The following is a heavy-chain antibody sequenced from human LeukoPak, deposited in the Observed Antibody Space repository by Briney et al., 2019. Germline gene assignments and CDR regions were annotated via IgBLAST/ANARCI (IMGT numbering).Heavy chain of an antibody. D-gene: IGHD6-13*01. V-gene: IGHV4-4*07. CDR1: GGSISSYY. CDR3: ARDSGIAAAGSGFDY. J-gene: IGHJ4*02. Sequence: SETLSLTCTVSGGSISSYYWSWIRQPAGKGLEWIGRIYTSGSTNYNPSLKSRVTISVDTSKNQFSLKLSSVTAADTAVYYRARDSGIAAAGSGFDYWGQGTLVTVSS. CDR2: IYTSGST.